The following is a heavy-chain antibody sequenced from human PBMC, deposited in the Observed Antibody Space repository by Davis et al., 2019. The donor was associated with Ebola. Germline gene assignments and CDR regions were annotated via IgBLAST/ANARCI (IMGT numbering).Heavy chain of an antibody. V-gene: IGHV3-48*02. J-gene: IGHJ4*02. CDR2: ISSSGTTI. CDR3: ARDSSSSWYGY. CDR1: GFTFSSYS. D-gene: IGHD6-13*01. Sequence: GGSLRLSCAASGFTFSSYSMNWVRQVPGKGLEWVSYISSSGTTIHYADPVKGRFTISRDNAKNPLYLQMNSLRDEDTAVYYCARDSSSSWYGYWGQGTLVTVSA.